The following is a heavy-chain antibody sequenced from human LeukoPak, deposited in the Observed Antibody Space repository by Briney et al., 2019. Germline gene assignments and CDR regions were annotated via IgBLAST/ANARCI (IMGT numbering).Heavy chain of an antibody. V-gene: IGHV3-73*01. CDR2: IRSKPNYYAT. CDR1: GLTFSGSA. Sequence: GGSPKLSCAASGLTFSGSAMHWVRQACGEGREWVGRIRSKPNYYATSYAASVKGRFTISRDDSKSTAYLQMNSLKTEDTAVYYCSRQVDGSSGWSDCWGQGTLVTVSS. CDR3: SRQVDGSSGWSDC. J-gene: IGHJ4*02. D-gene: IGHD6-19*01.